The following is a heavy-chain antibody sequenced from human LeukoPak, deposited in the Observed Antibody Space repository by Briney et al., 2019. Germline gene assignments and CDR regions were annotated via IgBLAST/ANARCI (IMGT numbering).Heavy chain of an antibody. J-gene: IGHJ3*02. CDR3: AREPTYYYDSSGYYSAFDI. Sequence: GGSLRLSCAASGVTFSSYSMNWVRQAPGKGLEWVSSISSSSSYIYYADSVKGRFTISRDNAKNSLYLQMNSLRAEDTAVYYCAREPTYYYDSSGYYSAFDIWGQGTMVTVSS. CDR1: GVTFSSYS. D-gene: IGHD3-22*01. V-gene: IGHV3-21*01. CDR2: ISSSSSYI.